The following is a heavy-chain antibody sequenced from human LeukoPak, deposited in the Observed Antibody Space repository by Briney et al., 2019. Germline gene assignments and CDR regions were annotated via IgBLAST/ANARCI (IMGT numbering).Heavy chain of an antibody. V-gene: IGHV3-53*01. CDR2: IYSDNT. Sequence: GGSLRLSCTVSGFTVSSNSMSWVRQAPGKGLEWVSFIYSDNTHYSDSVKGRFTISRDNAKNSLYLQMNSLRAEDTAVYYCASTIAAADYWGQGTLVTVSS. J-gene: IGHJ4*02. CDR1: GFTVSSNS. CDR3: ASTIAAADY. D-gene: IGHD6-13*01.